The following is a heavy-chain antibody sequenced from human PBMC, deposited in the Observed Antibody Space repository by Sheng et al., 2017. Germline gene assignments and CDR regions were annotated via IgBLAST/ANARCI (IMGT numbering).Heavy chain of an antibody. CDR3: ARDGGYSYGGGKRNVVTY. CDR2: ISYDGSNK. J-gene: IGHJ4*01. CDR1: GFTFSSYA. Sequence: ESGGGVVQPGRSLRLSCAASGFTFSSYAMHWVRQAPGKGLEWVAVISYDGSNKYYADSVKGRFTISRDNSKNTLYLQMNSLRAEDTAVYYCARDGGYSYGGGKRNVVTYW. D-gene: IGHD5-18*01. V-gene: IGHV3-30*04.